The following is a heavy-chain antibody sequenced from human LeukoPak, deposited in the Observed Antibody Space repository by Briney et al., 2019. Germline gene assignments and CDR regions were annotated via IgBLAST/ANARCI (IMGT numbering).Heavy chain of an antibody. D-gene: IGHD3-10*01. CDR2: ISGSGGST. V-gene: IGHV3-23*01. J-gene: IGHJ6*03. CDR3: AKAGKGYYYYYMDV. Sequence: GGSLRLSCAASGFTFSSYAMSWVRQAPGKGLEWVSAISGSGGSTYYADSVKGRFTISRHNSKNTLYLQMNSLRAEDTAVYYCAKAGKGYYYYYMDVWGKGTTVTVSS. CDR1: GFTFSSYA.